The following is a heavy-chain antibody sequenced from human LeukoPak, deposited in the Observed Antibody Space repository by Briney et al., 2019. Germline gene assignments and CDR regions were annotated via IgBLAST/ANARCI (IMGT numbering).Heavy chain of an antibody. CDR1: GYTFTNFG. D-gene: IGHD6-19*01. J-gene: IGHJ5*02. Sequence: ASVKVSCKASGYTFTNFGISWVRQAPGQGLEWMGWISAYNGNTNYAQEFQGRVTMTTDASTSTAYLELRSLRSDDTAVYYCARGGGLVPGTWFDPRGQGTLVTVSS. CDR2: ISAYNGNT. CDR3: ARGGGLVPGTWFDP. V-gene: IGHV1-18*01.